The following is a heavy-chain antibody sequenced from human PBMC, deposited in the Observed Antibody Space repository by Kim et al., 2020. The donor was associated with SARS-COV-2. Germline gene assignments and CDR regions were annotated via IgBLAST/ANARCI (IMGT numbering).Heavy chain of an antibody. D-gene: IGHD3-22*01. J-gene: IGHJ2*01. V-gene: IGHV3-48*03. CDR1: GFTFSSYE. CDR2: ISSSGSTI. Sequence: GGSLRLSCAASGFTFSSYEMNWVRQAPGKGLEWVSYISSSGSTIYYADSVKGRFTISRDNAKNSLYLQMNSLRAEDTAVYYCARGYYYDSRWYFDLWGRGTLVTVSS. CDR3: ARGYYYDSRWYFDL.